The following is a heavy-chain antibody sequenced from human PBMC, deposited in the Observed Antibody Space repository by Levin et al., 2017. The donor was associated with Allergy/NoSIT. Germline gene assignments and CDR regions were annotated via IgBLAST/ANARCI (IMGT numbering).Heavy chain of an antibody. CDR2: VGGNGAYI. CDR3: GTWEHLDAFDI. V-gene: IGHV3-23*01. D-gene: IGHD1-26*01. J-gene: IGHJ3*02. Sequence: EASVKVSCAASGFTFSSCSMSWVRQAPGKGLEWVSTVGGNGAYIFYADSVKGRFTISRDNSKNTLYLQMNSLRAEDTAVYYCGTWEHLDAFDIWGQGTMVTVSS. CDR1: GFTFSSCS.